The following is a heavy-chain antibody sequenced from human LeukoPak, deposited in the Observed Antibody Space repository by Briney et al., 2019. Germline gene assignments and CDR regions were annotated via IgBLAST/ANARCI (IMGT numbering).Heavy chain of an antibody. Sequence: ASVTVSCKVSGYTLTELSMHWVRQAPGKGLEWMGGFDPEDGETIYAQKFQGRVTMTEDTSTDTAYMELSSLRSEDTAVYYCATPPLYSSSWYFDYWGQGTLVTVSS. CDR3: ATPPLYSSSWYFDY. CDR2: FDPEDGET. D-gene: IGHD6-13*01. J-gene: IGHJ4*02. CDR1: GYTLTELS. V-gene: IGHV1-24*01.